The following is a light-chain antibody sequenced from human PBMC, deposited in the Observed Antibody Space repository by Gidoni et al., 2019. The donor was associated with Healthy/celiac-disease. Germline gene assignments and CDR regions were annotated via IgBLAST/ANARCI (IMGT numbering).Light chain of an antibody. V-gene: IGKV1-5*03. J-gene: IGKJ1*01. CDR3: QQYNSWT. CDR1: QSISSW. Sequence: DIQLTQSPSTLSASVGDRVTITCRASQSISSWLAWYQQKPGKAPKLLIYKASSLESGVPSRFSGSGSGTECTLTISSLQPDDFATYYCQQYNSWTFXQXTKVEIK. CDR2: KAS.